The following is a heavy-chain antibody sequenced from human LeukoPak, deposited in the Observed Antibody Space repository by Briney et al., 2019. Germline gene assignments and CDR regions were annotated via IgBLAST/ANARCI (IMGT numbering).Heavy chain of an antibody. CDR3: AREALLYNWNDVD. Sequence: PGGSLRLSCAASEFSVGSNYMTWIRQPPGKGLEWIGTIHYNGATYYNPSLKSRVTLSVDTSKNQFSLKLSSVTAADTAVYYCAREALLYNWNDVDWGQGTLVTVSS. V-gene: IGHV4-39*07. J-gene: IGHJ4*02. CDR1: EFSVGSNY. CDR2: IHYNGAT. D-gene: IGHD1-20*01.